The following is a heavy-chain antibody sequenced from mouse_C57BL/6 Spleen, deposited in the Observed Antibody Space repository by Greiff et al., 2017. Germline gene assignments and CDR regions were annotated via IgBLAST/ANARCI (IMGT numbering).Heavy chain of an antibody. Sequence: EVHLVESGGGLVKPGGSLKLSCAASGFTFSDYGMHWVRQAPEKGLEWVAYISSGSSTIYYADTVKGRYTISRDNAKNTLFLQMTSLRAEDTAMYYCARQDTVVATWDWYFEVWGTGTTVTVSS. J-gene: IGHJ1*03. D-gene: IGHD1-1*01. CDR3: ARQDTVVATWDWYFEV. CDR2: ISSGSSTI. V-gene: IGHV5-17*01. CDR1: GFTFSDYG.